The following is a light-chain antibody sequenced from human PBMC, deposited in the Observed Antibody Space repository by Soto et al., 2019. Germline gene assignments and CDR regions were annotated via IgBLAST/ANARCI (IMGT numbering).Light chain of an antibody. J-gene: IGKJ1*01. CDR3: QQYHSFST. CDR2: KTS. CDR1: QSLDSW. Sequence: DIQMTQSPSTLSASVEDRVTITCRASQSLDSWLAWYQQKPGKPPKLLIYKTSILEFGVPSRFSGSGSGTLFTLTISILQPDDFATYYCQQYHSFSTFGQGTKVEIK. V-gene: IGKV1-5*03.